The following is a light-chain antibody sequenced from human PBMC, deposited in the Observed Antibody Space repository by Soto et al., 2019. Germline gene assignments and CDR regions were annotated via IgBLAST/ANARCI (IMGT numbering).Light chain of an antibody. CDR1: QSISSTY. CDR2: GAS. Sequence: EIVLTQSPGTLSLSPGERATLSCRARQSISSTYLAWYQKKPGQAPRLLLYGASSRATGIPDRFSGSGSGTDFTLTISRLEHEDCAVYYCQQYGSSSFAFGPGTKVEIK. CDR3: QQYGSSSFA. V-gene: IGKV3-20*01. J-gene: IGKJ3*01.